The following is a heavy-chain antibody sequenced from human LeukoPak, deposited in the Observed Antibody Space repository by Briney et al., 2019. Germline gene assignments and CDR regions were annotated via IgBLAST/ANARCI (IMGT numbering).Heavy chain of an antibody. CDR3: ARDIAARRLDY. CDR2: IWYDGSNQ. V-gene: IGHV3-33*01. Sequence: GRSLRLSCAASGFTYRNHGMHRVRQAPGKGLEWVAVIWYDGSNQYYADSVKGRFTISRDNSKNTLYLQMSSLRAEDTAVYYCARDIAARRLDYWGQGTLVTVSS. D-gene: IGHD6-6*01. J-gene: IGHJ4*02. CDR1: GFTYRNHG.